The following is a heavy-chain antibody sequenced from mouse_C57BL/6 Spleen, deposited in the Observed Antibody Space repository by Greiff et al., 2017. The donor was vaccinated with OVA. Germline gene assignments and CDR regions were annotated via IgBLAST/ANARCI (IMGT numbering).Heavy chain of an antibody. CDR2: ISSGSSTI. CDR3: ARNYGKNYAMDY. J-gene: IGHJ4*01. D-gene: IGHD1-1*01. Sequence: LVESGGGLVKPGGSLKLSCAASGFTFSDYGMHWVRQAPEKGLEWVAYISSGSSTIYYADTVQGRFTISRDNAKNTLFLQMTSLRSEDTAMYYCARNYGKNYAMDYWGQGTSVTVSS. V-gene: IGHV5-17*01. CDR1: GFTFSDYG.